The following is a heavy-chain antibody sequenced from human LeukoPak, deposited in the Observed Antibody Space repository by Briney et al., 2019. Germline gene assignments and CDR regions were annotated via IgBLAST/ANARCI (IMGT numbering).Heavy chain of an antibody. V-gene: IGHV3-23*01. D-gene: IGHD3-3*01. J-gene: IGHJ4*02. Sequence: GGSLRLSCAASGFTFSDYALGWVRQAPGRGLEWVATLSGSGAGTYYSDSVQVRFTISRDNSKRTLFLQMNSLRAEDTAFYYCAKAELGVDTFFDYWGQGTLVTVSS. CDR2: LSGSGAGT. CDR1: GFTFSDYA. CDR3: AKAELGVDTFFDY.